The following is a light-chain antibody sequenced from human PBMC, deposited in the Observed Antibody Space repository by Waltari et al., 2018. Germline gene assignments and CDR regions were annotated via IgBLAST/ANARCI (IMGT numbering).Light chain of an antibody. Sequence: QSALTQPRSVSGSPGQSVTISCTGTSNDVGGYNYVSWYQQHPDKAPKLIIYDINKRPSGVPDRFSGAKSGNTASLTISGLQAEEEADYYCCSYVGSNTYWVFGGGTKLTVL. CDR3: CSYVGSNTYWV. V-gene: IGLV2-11*01. CDR2: DIN. J-gene: IGLJ3*02. CDR1: SNDVGGYNY.